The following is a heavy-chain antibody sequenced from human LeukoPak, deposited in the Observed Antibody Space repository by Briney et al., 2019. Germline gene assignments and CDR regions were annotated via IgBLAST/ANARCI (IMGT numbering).Heavy chain of an antibody. Sequence: TLSLTCTVSGGSISSGSYFWSWIRQPAGKGLEWIGRIYTSGSTNYNPSLKSRVTISVDTSKNQFSLKLSSVTAADTAVYYCARGDFWSRWSAYWGQGTLVTVSS. D-gene: IGHD3-3*01. V-gene: IGHV4-61*02. J-gene: IGHJ4*02. CDR1: GGSISSGSYF. CDR3: ARGDFWSRWSAY. CDR2: IYTSGST.